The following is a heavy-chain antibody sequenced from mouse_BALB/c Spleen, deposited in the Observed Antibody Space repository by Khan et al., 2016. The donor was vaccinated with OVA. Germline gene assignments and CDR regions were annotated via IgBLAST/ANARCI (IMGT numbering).Heavy chain of an antibody. D-gene: IGHD2-14*01. CDR2: INPDSSTI. J-gene: IGHJ3*01. CDR1: GFAFSRYW. CDR3: ARPDRYDGKAWFAY. Sequence: EVQLQESGGGLVQPGGSLKLSCAASGFAFSRYWMSWVRQAPGKGLEWIGEINPDSSTINYTPSLKDKFIISRDNAKNTLYLQMSKVRSEDTDLYYCARPDRYDGKAWFAYWGQGTLVTVSA. V-gene: IGHV4-1*02.